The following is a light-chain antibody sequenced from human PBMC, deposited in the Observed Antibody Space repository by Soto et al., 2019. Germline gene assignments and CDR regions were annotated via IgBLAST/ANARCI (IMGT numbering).Light chain of an antibody. V-gene: IGKV3-20*01. Sequence: ETVLTQSPCILTLSPGERATLSCGASHSESIRRNYVAWYQQKPGQSPRLLIYGASNWATAIPDRLIGTGSGTDFTLTITKLEPEDSAVYYCQHYGRSWTFGQGTKVDIK. CDR1: HSESIRRNY. CDR2: GAS. J-gene: IGKJ1*01. CDR3: QHYGRSWT.